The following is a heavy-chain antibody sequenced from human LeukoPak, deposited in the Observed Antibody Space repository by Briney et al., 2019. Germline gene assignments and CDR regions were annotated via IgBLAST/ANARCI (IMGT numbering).Heavy chain of an antibody. CDR1: GFTFSHYG. D-gene: IGHD1-1*01. CDR2: ISYDGSNK. V-gene: IGHV3-30*18. CDR3: AKEWNLGGFDY. Sequence: GRSLRLSCAASGFTFSHYGVHWVRQAPGKGLEWVAVISYDGSNKYYADSVKGRFTISRDTSNNTLYLQMNSLRAEDTAVYYCAKEWNLGGFDYWGQGTLVTVSS. J-gene: IGHJ4*02.